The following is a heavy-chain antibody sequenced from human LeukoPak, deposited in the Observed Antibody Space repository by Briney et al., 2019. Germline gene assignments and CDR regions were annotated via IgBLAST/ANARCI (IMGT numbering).Heavy chain of an antibody. J-gene: IGHJ4*02. CDR3: ARILGGAPPI. D-gene: IGHD3-16*01. CDR1: GGSISSYY. CDR2: IYYSGST. V-gene: IGHV4-59*08. Sequence: SETLSLTCTVSGGSISSYYWSWIRQPPGKGLEWIGYIYYSGSTNYNPSLKSRVTISVDTSKNQFSLKLSSVTAADTAVYYCARILGGAPPIWGQGTLVIVSS.